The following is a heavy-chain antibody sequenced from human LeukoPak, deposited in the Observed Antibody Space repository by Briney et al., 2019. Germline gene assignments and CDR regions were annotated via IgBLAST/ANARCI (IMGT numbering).Heavy chain of an antibody. D-gene: IGHD2-2*01. CDR1: GYSFTTYW. J-gene: IGHJ4*02. Sequence: GESLKISCKGSGYSFTTYWIAWVRQMPGKGLECMGIIYPGDSHTRYSPSFQGQVTISGDKSISTAYLQWSSLKASDTAMYYCARLKASSTSSFDYWAQGTLVTVSS. CDR2: IYPGDSHT. V-gene: IGHV5-51*01. CDR3: ARLKASSTSSFDY.